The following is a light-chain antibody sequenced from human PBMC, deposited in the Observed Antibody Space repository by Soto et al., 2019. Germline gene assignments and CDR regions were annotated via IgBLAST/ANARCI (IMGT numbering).Light chain of an antibody. CDR3: QQYGSSRT. V-gene: IGKV3-20*01. J-gene: IGKJ5*01. CDR2: GAS. Sequence: EIVLTQSPGTLSLSPGERATLSCRASQSVSSNYLAWYQQKPGQAPRLLIYGASSRATGIPDRSSGSGSGTDFTLTISRLEPEDFSVYYCQQYGSSRTFGQGTRLEIK. CDR1: QSVSSNY.